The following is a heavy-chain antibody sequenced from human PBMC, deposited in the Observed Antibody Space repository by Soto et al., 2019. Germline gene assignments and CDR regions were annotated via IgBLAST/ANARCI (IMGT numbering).Heavy chain of an antibody. V-gene: IGHV1-3*01. J-gene: IGHJ5*02. D-gene: IGHD2-15*01. Sequence: ASVKVSCKTSGFAFTNSTIHWVRQAPGQRLEWMGWINGGSGHTRYSQNFQARVTITKDTSASSAYMELRSLRSDDTAVYYCARVLTPTWLDPWGQGTPVTVYS. CDR2: INGGSGHT. CDR1: GFAFTNST. CDR3: ARVLTPTWLDP.